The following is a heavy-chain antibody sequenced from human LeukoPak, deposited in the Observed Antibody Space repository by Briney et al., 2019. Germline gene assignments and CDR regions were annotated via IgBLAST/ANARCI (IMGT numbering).Heavy chain of an antibody. CDR2: ISGSGGST. CDR1: GFTFSSYW. J-gene: IGHJ4*02. V-gene: IGHV3-23*01. Sequence: GGSLRLSCAASGFTFSSYWMSWVRQAPGKGLEWVSAISGSGGSTYYADSVKGRFTISRDNSKNTLYLQMNSLRAEDTAVYYCATPPPRFIVVVPAAIGFDYWGQGTLVTVSS. D-gene: IGHD2-2*01. CDR3: ATPPPRFIVVVPAAIGFDY.